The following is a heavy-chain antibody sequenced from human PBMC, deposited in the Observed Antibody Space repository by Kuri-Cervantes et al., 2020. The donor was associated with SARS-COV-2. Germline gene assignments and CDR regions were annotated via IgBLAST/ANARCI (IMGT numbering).Heavy chain of an antibody. CDR2: IYYSGST. D-gene: IGHD4/OR15-4a*01. CDR1: GGSISSHY. Sequence: GSLRLSCTVSGGSISSHYWRWIRQPPGKKLEWIGYIYYSGSTNYNPSLKSRVTISVDTSKNQFSLKLSSVTAADTAVYYCARDPNANHNNRFDPWGQGTLVTVSS. J-gene: IGHJ5*02. CDR3: ARDPNANHNNRFDP. V-gene: IGHV4-59*11.